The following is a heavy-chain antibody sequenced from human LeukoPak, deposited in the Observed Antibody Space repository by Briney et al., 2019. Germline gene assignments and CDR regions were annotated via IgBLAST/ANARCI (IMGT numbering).Heavy chain of an antibody. Sequence: GGSLRLPCAASGFTSINYAMNWVRQAPGKGLEWVSVLIGSSGSTDYADSVKGRFTISRDTSKNTVFLQMNSLRAEDTAIYYCAKGAYDYIEMGYFDSWGQGSLVTVSS. CDR2: LIGSSGST. CDR1: GFTSINYA. J-gene: IGHJ4*02. CDR3: AKGAYDYIEMGYFDS. D-gene: IGHD5-12*01. V-gene: IGHV3-23*01.